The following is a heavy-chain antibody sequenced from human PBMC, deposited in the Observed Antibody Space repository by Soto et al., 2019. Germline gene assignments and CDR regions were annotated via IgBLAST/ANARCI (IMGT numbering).Heavy chain of an antibody. D-gene: IGHD6-19*01. CDR2: INHSGGST. Sequence: ASVKASCKASGYTFTSYYMHWVRQAPAQGLEWMGIINHSGGSTSYAQKFQGRVTMTRDTSTSTVYMELSSLRSEDTAVYYCAREHRYTGIAGASVSHDAFDICGQRTRVAVSS. J-gene: IGHJ3*02. CDR3: AREHRYTGIAGASVSHDAFDI. V-gene: IGHV1-46*01. CDR1: GYTFTSYY.